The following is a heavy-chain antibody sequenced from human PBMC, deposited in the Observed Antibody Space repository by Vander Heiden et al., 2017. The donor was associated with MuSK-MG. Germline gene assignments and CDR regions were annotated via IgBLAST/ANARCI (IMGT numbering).Heavy chain of an antibody. V-gene: IGHV3-33*06. CDR2: IWYDGSNK. Sequence: QVQLVASGGGVVQPGRSLRLSCEAAGFNFNNYGMNWVRQAPGKGLEWVAVIWYDGSNKYHAESVEGRFTISRDNSKNTLYLQMNSLRAEDTAVYYCAKDRVYGSGTYLVDYWGQGTLVTVSS. CDR1: GFNFNNYG. J-gene: IGHJ4*02. D-gene: IGHD3-10*01. CDR3: AKDRVYGSGTYLVDY.